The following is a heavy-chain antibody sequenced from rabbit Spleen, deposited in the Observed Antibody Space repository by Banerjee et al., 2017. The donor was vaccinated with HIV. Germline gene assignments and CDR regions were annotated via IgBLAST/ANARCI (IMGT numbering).Heavy chain of an antibody. CDR2: IYGGVVGST. V-gene: IGHV1S45*01. CDR1: GFSFSTDYY. J-gene: IGHJ4*01. CDR3: ARGSATMTMVITGFYFSL. D-gene: IGHD2-1*01. Sequence: QQQLEESGGGLGKPGGTLTLTCSASGFSFSTDYYMCWVRQAPGKGLESIACIYGGVVGSTYYAAWAKSRFAISKTSSTTVTLQMTSLTAADTATYFCARGSATMTMVITGFYFSLWGPVTLVTVS.